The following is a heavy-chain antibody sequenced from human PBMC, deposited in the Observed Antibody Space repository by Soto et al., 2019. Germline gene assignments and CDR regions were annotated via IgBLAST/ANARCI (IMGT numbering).Heavy chain of an antibody. D-gene: IGHD6-13*01. CDR3: ARELGSSSGTGGYAFDT. Sequence: SETLSLTCTVSGGSISSYYWSWIRQPPGKGLEWIGYIYYSGSTNYNPSLKSRVTISVDTSKNQFSLKLSSVTAADTAVYYCARELGSSSGTGGYAFDTWAQGTMLTISS. V-gene: IGHV4-59*01. J-gene: IGHJ3*02. CDR1: GGSISSYY. CDR2: IYYSGST.